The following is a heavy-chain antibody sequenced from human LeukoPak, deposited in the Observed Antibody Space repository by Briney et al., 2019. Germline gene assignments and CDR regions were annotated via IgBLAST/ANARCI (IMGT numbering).Heavy chain of an antibody. D-gene: IGHD5-18*01. V-gene: IGHV4-31*03. CDR2: IYYSGST. Sequence: SETLSLTCTVSGGSISSGGYYWSWIRQHPGKGLEWIGSIYYSGSTNYNPSLQGRVTISLDTSRNQFSLKLSSVTAADTAVYYCAGNRGYSYGYDYWGQGTLVTVSS. CDR3: AGNRGYSYGYDY. J-gene: IGHJ4*02. CDR1: GGSISSGGYY.